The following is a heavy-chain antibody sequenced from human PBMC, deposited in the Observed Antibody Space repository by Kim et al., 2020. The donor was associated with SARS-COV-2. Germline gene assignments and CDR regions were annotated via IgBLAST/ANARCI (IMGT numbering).Heavy chain of an antibody. D-gene: IGHD5-12*01. Sequence: GGSLRLSCAASGFTVSSNYMSWVRQAPGKGLEWVSVIYISGITYYADSVKGRFTISRDNSKNTLYLQMNSLRAEDTAVYYCAYNRDGYNLYFDYWGQGTL. V-gene: IGHV3-53*01. CDR3: AYNRDGYNLYFDY. CDR1: GFTVSSNY. CDR2: IYISGIT. J-gene: IGHJ4*02.